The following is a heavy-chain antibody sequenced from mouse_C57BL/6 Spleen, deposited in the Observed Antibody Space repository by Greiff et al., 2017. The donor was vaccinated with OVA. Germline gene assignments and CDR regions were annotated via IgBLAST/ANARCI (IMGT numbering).Heavy chain of an antibody. V-gene: IGHV1-39*01. D-gene: IGHD2-1*01. CDR3: EGSSTRGFDY. Sequence: EVQLKQSGPELVKPGASVKISCKASGYSFTDYNMNWVKQSNGKSLEWIGVINPNYGTTSYNQKFKGKATLTVDQSSSTAYMQLNSLTSEDSAVYYYEGSSTRGFDYWGQGTTLTVSS. CDR2: INPNYGTT. J-gene: IGHJ2*01. CDR1: GYSFTDYN.